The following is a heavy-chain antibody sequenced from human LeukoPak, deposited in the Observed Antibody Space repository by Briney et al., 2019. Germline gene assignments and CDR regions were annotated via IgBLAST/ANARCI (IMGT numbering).Heavy chain of an antibody. D-gene: IGHD3-9*01. Sequence: PGGSLRLSCAASGFTVSSNYMSWVRQAPGKGLEWIAYINHNAEMILYPDFVKGRFTISRDNAKNSLYLQMNALRDEDTAIYYCARDHDWAFDLWGQGTLVTVSS. V-gene: IGHV3-48*02. CDR1: GFTVSSNY. CDR2: INHNAEMI. J-gene: IGHJ4*02. CDR3: ARDHDWAFDL.